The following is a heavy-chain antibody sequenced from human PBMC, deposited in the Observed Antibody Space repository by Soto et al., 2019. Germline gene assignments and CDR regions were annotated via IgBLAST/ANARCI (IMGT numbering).Heavy chain of an antibody. V-gene: IGHV4-61*01. CDR1: GGSVSSGSYY. CDR2: IYYSGST. D-gene: IGHD5-18*01. J-gene: IGHJ4*02. CDR3: ARDPGYSCGVD. Sequence: SETLSLTCTVSGGSVSSGSYYWSWIRQPPGKGLEWIGYIYYSGSTNYNPSLKSRVTISVDTSKNQFSLKLSSVTAADTAVYYCARDPGYSCGVDWGQGTLVTVSS.